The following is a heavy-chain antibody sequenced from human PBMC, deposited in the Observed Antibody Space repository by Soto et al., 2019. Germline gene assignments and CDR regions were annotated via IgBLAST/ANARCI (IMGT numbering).Heavy chain of an antibody. CDR1: GFTFSSYA. CDR3: ARDLDDYDSSGYSDE. V-gene: IGHV3-30-3*01. CDR2: ISYDGSNK. Sequence: SALSMILSCAASGFTFSSYAMHWVRQAPGKGLEWVAVISYDGSNKYYADSVKGRFTISRDNSKNTLYLQMNSLRAEDTAVYYWARDLDDYDSSGYSDEWGQGTLVTVSS. J-gene: IGHJ4*02. D-gene: IGHD3-22*01.